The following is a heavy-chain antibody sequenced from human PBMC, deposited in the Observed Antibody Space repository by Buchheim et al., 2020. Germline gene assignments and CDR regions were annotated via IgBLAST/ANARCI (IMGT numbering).Heavy chain of an antibody. CDR2: ISYDGSNK. CDR1: GFTFSSYA. D-gene: IGHD2-2*01. J-gene: IGHJ4*02. CDR3: AKDFGYATD. Sequence: QVQLVESGGGVVQPGRSLRLSCAASGFTFSSYAMHWVRQAPGKGLEWVAVISYDGSNKYYADSVKGRFTISRDNSKNTLYLQMNRLRAEDTAVYYCAKDFGYATDWGQGTL. V-gene: IGHV3-30-3*01.